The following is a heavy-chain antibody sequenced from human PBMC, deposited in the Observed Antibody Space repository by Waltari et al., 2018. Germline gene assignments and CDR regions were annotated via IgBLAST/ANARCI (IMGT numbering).Heavy chain of an antibody. CDR3: ATTGISDDRHSEFDY. CDR1: ENTLTKIY. J-gene: IGHJ4*02. Sequence: QVHLVQSGAEVKRPGASVTVSCKSSENTLTKIYFHWVRQAPGQGLEWLGVINPSDDSTNDADKFQGRVTLTSVTSTSTVYMEMTGLTSDDTAVYYCATTGISDDRHSEFDYWGQGTLVIVSS. V-gene: IGHV1-46*01. CDR2: INPSDDST. D-gene: IGHD1-1*01.